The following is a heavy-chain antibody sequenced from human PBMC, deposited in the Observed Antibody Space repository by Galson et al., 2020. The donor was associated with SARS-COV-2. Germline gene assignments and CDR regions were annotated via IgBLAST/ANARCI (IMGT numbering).Heavy chain of an antibody. CDR1: GFNFKTYA. CDR2: IWYDGSKK. D-gene: IGHD2-15*01. CDR3: AKAFAGYCSGGNCYPSEYCQH. Sequence: GESLKISCAASGFNFKTYAMHWVRQAPGKGLEWVASIWYDGSKKYYADSVKGRFTISRDNSKSTLFLQMSSLRADDTAVYYCAKAFAGYCSGGNCYPSEYCQHWGQGTLVTVS. J-gene: IGHJ1*01. V-gene: IGHV3-30*02.